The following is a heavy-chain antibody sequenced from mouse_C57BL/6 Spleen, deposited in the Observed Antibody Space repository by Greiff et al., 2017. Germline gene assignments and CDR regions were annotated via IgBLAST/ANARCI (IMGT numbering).Heavy chain of an antibody. Sequence: QVQLQQPGTELVKPGASVKLSCKASGYTFTSYWMHWVKQRHGQGLEWIGNINPSNGGTHYNEKFKSKATLTVDKSSSTAYMQLSSLTSEDSAVYDCARYGPLRRSLGYFDVWGTGTTVTVSS. D-gene: IGHD1-1*01. CDR2: INPSNGGT. V-gene: IGHV1-53*01. J-gene: IGHJ1*03. CDR3: ARYGPLRRSLGYFDV. CDR1: GYTFTSYW.